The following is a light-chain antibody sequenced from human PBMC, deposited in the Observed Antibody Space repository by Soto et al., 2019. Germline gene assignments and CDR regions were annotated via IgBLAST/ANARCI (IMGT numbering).Light chain of an antibody. CDR3: VLYMGSGIWV. CDR2: STN. CDR1: SGSVSTSYY. Sequence: QTVVTQEPSFSVSPGGTDTLTCGLSSGSVSTSYYPSWYQQTPGQAPRTLIYSTNTRSSGVPDRFSGSILGNKAALTITGAPADDESDYYCVLYMGSGIWVFGGGTKLTV. J-gene: IGLJ3*02. V-gene: IGLV8-61*01.